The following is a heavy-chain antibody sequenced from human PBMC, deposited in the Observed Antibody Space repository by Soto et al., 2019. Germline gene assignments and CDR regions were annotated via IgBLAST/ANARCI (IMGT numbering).Heavy chain of an antibody. V-gene: IGHV3-21*01. CDR3: ARDYYGDYDFDY. Sequence: PGGSLRLSCAASGFIFSSYSMNWVRQAPGRGLEWVSSISSSSSYIYYADSVKGRFTISRDNAKNSLYLQMNSLRAEDTAVYYCARDYYGDYDFDYWGQGTLVTVSS. D-gene: IGHD4-17*01. J-gene: IGHJ4*02. CDR1: GFIFSSYS. CDR2: ISSSSSYI.